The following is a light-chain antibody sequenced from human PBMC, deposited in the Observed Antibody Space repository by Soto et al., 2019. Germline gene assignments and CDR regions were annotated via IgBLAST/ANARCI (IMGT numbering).Light chain of an antibody. CDR3: KSYDSSLSGYV. J-gene: IGLJ1*01. CDR1: SSNIGAGYE. CDR2: ENT. V-gene: IGLV1-40*01. Sequence: QSVLTQPPSVSEAPGQRVTISCTGSSSNIGAGYEAHWYQQVPGTAPKLLIYENTNRPSGVPDRFSGSKSGTSASRAITGLQAEDEAEYYCKSYDSSLSGYVFGTGTKLTVL.